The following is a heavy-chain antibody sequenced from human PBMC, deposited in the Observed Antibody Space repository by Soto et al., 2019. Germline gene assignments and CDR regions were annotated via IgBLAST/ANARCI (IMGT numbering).Heavy chain of an antibody. CDR2: IIPIFGTA. Sequence: ASVKVSCKASGGTFSSYAISWVRQAPGQGLEWMGGIIPIFGTANYAQKFQGRVTITADESTSTAYMELSSLRSEDTAVYYCARDRPLAIAVAGPKDYWGQGTLVTVSS. CDR3: ARDRPLAIAVAGPKDY. CDR1: GGTFSSYA. V-gene: IGHV1-69*13. J-gene: IGHJ4*02. D-gene: IGHD6-19*01.